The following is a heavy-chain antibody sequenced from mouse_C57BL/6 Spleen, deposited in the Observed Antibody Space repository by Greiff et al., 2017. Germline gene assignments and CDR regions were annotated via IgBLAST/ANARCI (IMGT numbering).Heavy chain of an antibody. Sequence: QVHVKQSGAELARPGASVKMSCKASGYTFTSYTMHWVKQRPGPGLEWIGYINPSSGYTKYNQKFKDKATLTADKSSSTAYMQLSSLTSEDSAVYYCARNHGSSYSSYWYFDVWGTGTTVTVSS. D-gene: IGHD1-1*01. CDR2: INPSSGYT. CDR1: GYTFTSYT. J-gene: IGHJ1*03. CDR3: ARNHGSSYSSYWYFDV. V-gene: IGHV1-4*01.